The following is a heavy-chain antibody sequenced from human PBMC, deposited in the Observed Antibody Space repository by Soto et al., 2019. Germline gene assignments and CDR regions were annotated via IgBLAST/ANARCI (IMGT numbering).Heavy chain of an antibody. Sequence: GGSLRLSCAASGFTFSSYSMNWVRQAPGKGLEWVSSISSSSSYIYYADSVKGRFTISRDNSKNTLYLQMNSLRAEDTAVYYCAKMTTRRFDYWGQGTLVTVSS. CDR2: ISSSSSYI. CDR1: GFTFSSYS. D-gene: IGHD4-17*01. V-gene: IGHV3-21*04. CDR3: AKMTTRRFDY. J-gene: IGHJ4*02.